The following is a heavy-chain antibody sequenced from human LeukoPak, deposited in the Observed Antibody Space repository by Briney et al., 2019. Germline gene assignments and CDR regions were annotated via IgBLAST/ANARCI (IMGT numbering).Heavy chain of an antibody. J-gene: IGHJ6*04. V-gene: IGHV3-7*01. CDR1: GFTFSSYW. D-gene: IGHD3-3*01. Sequence: PGGSLRLSCVVSGFTFSSYWMSWVRQAPGKGLEWVANIKQDGSEKYYVDSVKDRFTISRDNAKNSLYLQMNSLRAEDTAVYYCARGGGGTIFGVVRLTLRKMDVWAKGPRSPSPQ. CDR3: ARGGGGTIFGVVRLTLRKMDV. CDR2: IKQDGSEK.